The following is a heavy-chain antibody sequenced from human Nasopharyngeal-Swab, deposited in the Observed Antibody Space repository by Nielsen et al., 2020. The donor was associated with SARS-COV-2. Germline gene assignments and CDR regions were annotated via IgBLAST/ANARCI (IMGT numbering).Heavy chain of an antibody. CDR3: ARLGSSGWIDY. CDR2: IYPGDSDT. V-gene: IGHV5-51*01. Sequence: VRQMPGKGLEWMGIIYPGDSDTRYSPSFQGQVTISADKSISTDYLQWRRRKEEDAAMYYCARLGSSGWIDYWGQGTLVTVSS. J-gene: IGHJ4*02. D-gene: IGHD6-19*01.